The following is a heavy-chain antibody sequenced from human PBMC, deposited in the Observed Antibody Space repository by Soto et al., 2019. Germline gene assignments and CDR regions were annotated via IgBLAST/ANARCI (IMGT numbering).Heavy chain of an antibody. CDR1: GGSISSGGYY. D-gene: IGHD6-6*01. V-gene: IGHV4-31*03. Sequence: QVQLQESGPGLVKPSQTLSLTCTVSGGSISSGGYYWSWIRQHPGKGLEWIGYIYYSGSTYYNPSLKSRVTISVDPSKNQFSLKLSSVTAADTAVYYCARRGGFYSRSSGYYFDYWGQGTLVTVSS. J-gene: IGHJ4*02. CDR2: IYYSGST. CDR3: ARRGGFYSRSSGYYFDY.